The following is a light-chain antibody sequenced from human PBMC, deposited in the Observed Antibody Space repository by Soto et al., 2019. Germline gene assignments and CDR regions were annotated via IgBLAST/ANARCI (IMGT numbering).Light chain of an antibody. Sequence: QSVLTQPPSASETPGQRVTISCSGSTSNIGTNTVSWYQQLPGTAPKLLIYDTNQRPSGVPDRFSGSKSGTSASLAISGLQSEDEADYYCASWDDGLTGPVFGGGTQLTVL. J-gene: IGLJ3*02. CDR3: ASWDDGLTGPV. CDR1: TSNIGTNT. CDR2: DTN. V-gene: IGLV1-44*01.